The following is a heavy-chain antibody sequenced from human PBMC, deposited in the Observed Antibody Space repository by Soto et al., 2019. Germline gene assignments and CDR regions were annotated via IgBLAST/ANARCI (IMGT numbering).Heavy chain of an antibody. CDR3: ERNGDGYNFGAFYI. Sequence: SETLSLTCTVSGGSISSYYCSWIRQLQGKVLEWIGYIYYSGSTNYNTSLRSRATISVDTSKNQFALKLSSVTAADTAVYYCERNGDGYNFGAFYIWGQWTIVT. CDR2: IYYSGST. J-gene: IGHJ3*02. V-gene: IGHV4-59*01. CDR1: GGSISSYY. D-gene: IGHD2-21*01.